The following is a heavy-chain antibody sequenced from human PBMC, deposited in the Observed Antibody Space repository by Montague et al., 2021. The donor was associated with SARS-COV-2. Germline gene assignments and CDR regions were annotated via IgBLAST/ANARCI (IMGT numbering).Heavy chain of an antibody. CDR1: GGSISSSSYY. D-gene: IGHD4-17*01. J-gene: IGHJ5*02. CDR3: ARDGGTVTTFLGVGYVRGGLNWFDP. CDR2: IYYSGST. Sequence: SETLSLTCTAAGGSISSSSYYWGWIRQPPGKGLEWIGSIYYSGSTYYNPSLKRRVTISVDTSKNQFSLKLSSVTAVDTAVYYCARDGGTVTTFLGVGYVRGGLNWFDPWGQGTLVTVSS. V-gene: IGHV4-39*07.